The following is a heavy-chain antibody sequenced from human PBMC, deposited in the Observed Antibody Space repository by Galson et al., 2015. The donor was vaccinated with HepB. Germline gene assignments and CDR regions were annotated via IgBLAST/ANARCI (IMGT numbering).Heavy chain of an antibody. CDR1: GFTFDDYA. J-gene: IGHJ3*02. Sequence: SLRLSCAASGFTFDDYAMHWVRQAPGKGLEWVSGISWNSGSIGYADSVKGRFTISRDNAKNSLYLQMNSLRAEDTALYYCAKDIQRWLQPEAFDIWGQGTMVTVSS. V-gene: IGHV3-9*01. CDR3: AKDIQRWLQPEAFDI. CDR2: ISWNSGSI. D-gene: IGHD5-24*01.